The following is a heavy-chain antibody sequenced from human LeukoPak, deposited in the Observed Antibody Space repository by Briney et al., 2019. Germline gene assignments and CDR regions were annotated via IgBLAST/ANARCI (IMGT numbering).Heavy chain of an antibody. Sequence: GGSLRLSCAASGSTFSSYWMHWVRQAPGKGLVWVSRINSDGSSTSYADSVKGRFTISRDNAKNTLYLQMNSLRAEDTAVYYCARATRYCSGGSCVYYFDYWGQGTLVTVSS. CDR2: INSDGSST. D-gene: IGHD2-15*01. CDR1: GSTFSSYW. V-gene: IGHV3-74*01. CDR3: ARATRYCSGGSCVYYFDY. J-gene: IGHJ4*02.